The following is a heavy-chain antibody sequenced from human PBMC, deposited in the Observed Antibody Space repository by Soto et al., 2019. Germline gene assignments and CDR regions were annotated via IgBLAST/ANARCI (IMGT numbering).Heavy chain of an antibody. J-gene: IGHJ1*01. CDR3: AREGLRISGWLEYFQH. D-gene: IGHD6-19*01. Sequence: ASVKVSCKASGYTFTSYAMHWVRQAPGQRLEWMGWINAGNGNTKYSQKFQGRVTITRDTSASTAYMELSSLRSEDTAVYYCAREGLRISGWLEYFQHWGQGTLVTVSS. CDR2: INAGNGNT. V-gene: IGHV1-3*01. CDR1: GYTFTSYA.